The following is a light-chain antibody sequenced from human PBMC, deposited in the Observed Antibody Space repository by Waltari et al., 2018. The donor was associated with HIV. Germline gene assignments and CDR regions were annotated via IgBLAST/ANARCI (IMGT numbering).Light chain of an antibody. J-gene: IGKJ1*01. Sequence: EIDLTQSPATLSLSPGDRATLSCRASQTLRDDYIAWYRQYPGQAPRLLIYAVSNRSTCIPDRISGSGSGTDFTLTISRLEPDDFAVYFCQHYRAVPPGTFGQGTRVDIK. CDR2: AVS. CDR1: QTLRDDY. V-gene: IGKV3D-20*02. CDR3: QHYRAVPPGT.